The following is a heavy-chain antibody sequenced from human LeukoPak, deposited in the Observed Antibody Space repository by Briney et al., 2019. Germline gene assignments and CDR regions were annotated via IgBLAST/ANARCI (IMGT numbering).Heavy chain of an antibody. D-gene: IGHD5-24*01. J-gene: IGHJ4*02. CDR2: IYYMGST. CDR1: GGSISSYY. Sequence: SETLSLTCIVAGGSISSYYWSWIRQPPGKALEWIGYIYYMGSTNYNPSLKSGVTISVDTSTNQFSLKLSSVTVAATAWNNCAGGKVATTRIYYFAYWGQGRLVTVYS. CDR3: AGGKVATTRIYYFAY. V-gene: IGHV4-59*01.